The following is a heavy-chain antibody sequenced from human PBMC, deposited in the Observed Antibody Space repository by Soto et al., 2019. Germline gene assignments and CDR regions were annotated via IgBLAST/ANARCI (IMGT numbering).Heavy chain of an antibody. J-gene: IGHJ4*02. CDR1: GGSISSSSYY. V-gene: IGHV4-39*01. CDR3: ARHRAQILGYCSSTSCYVYYFDY. CDR2: IYYSGST. D-gene: IGHD2-2*01. Sequence: QLQLQESGPGLVKPSETLSLTCTVSGGSISSSSYYWGWIRQPPGKGLEWIGSIYYSGSTYYNPSLTSRVTISVDTSKNQFSLKLSSVTAADTAVYYCARHRAQILGYCSSTSCYVYYFDYWGQGTLVTVSS.